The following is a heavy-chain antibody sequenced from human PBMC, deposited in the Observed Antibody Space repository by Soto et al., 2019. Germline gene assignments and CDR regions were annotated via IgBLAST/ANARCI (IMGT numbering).Heavy chain of an antibody. CDR3: AGYNWNYYFDP. D-gene: IGHD1-7*01. Sequence: PSQTLSLTCAVFNDSISEYYWSWIRQSPGKGLEWIGEINQSGRTNYNPSLRSRLTLSIDTSKSQFSLNLNSMTAADTAVYYCAGYNWNYYFDPWGQGTLVTVSS. CDR2: INQSGRT. J-gene: IGHJ5*02. V-gene: IGHV4-34*10. CDR1: NDSISEYY.